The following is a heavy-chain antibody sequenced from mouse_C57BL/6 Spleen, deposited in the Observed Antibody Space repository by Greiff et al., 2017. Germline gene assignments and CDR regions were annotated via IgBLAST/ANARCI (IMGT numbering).Heavy chain of an antibody. D-gene: IGHD2-3*01. J-gene: IGHJ1*03. V-gene: IGHV5-4*01. CDR2: ISDGGSYT. CDR3: ARESYDGDYQGFDV. Sequence: EVKLLESGRGLVKPGGSLKLSCAASGFTFSSYDMSWVRQTPEKRLEWVATISDGGSYTYYPDNVKGRFTISRANAMNNLYLHMSHLKSEDTAMYYCARESYDGDYQGFDVWGTGTTVTVSS. CDR1: GFTFSSYD.